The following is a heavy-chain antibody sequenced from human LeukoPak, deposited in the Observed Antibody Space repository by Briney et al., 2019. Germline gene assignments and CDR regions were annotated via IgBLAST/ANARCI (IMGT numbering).Heavy chain of an antibody. J-gene: IGHJ4*02. CDR2: IYYSGST. CDR1: GGSISNYY. V-gene: IGHV4-59*01. CDR3: ARERVGRLYDFWSGYLDY. D-gene: IGHD3-3*01. Sequence: SETLSLTFTVSGGSISNYYWSWIRQPPGKGLEWIGYIYYSGSTNYNPSLKSRVTISVDTSKNQFSLKLSSVTAADTAVYYCARERVGRLYDFWSGYLDYWGQGTLVTVSS.